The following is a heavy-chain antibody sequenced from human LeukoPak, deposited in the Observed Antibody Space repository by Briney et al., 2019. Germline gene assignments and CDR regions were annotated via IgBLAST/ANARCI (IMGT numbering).Heavy chain of an antibody. J-gene: IGHJ5*02. V-gene: IGHV1-18*01. Sequence: ASVRVSCKASGYTFTSYGISWVRQAPGQGLEWMGWISAYNGNTNYAQKLQGRVTMTTDTSTSTACMELRSLGSDDTAVYYCARFGSPTNWFDPWGQGTLVTVSS. CDR1: GYTFTSYG. CDR3: ARFGSPTNWFDP. CDR2: ISAYNGNT. D-gene: IGHD3-10*01.